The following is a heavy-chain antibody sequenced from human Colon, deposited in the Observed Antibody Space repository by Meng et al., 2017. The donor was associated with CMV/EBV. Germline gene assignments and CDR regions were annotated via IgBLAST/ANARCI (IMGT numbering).Heavy chain of an antibody. J-gene: IGHJ4*02. V-gene: IGHV1-8*03. CDR1: GYTFTSYD. CDR3: ARGSQSQRLLDY. D-gene: IGHD6-25*01. Sequence: ASVKVSCKASGYTFTSYDINWVRQATGQGLEWMGWMNPNSGNTGYAQKFQGRVTITRNTSISTAYMELSSLRSEDTAVYFCARGSQSQRLLDYWGQGTLVTVSS. CDR2: MNPNSGNT.